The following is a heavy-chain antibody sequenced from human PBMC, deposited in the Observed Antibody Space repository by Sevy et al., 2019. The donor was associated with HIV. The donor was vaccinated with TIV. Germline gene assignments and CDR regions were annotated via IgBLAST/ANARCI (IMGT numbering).Heavy chain of an antibody. Sequence: GGSLRISCVASGFTFSNYGTHWVRQAPGKGLEWVAITSYNEGGENYADSVKGRFTISRDNSKNTVYLQMYRLTTEDTGVSYCAKDTGSSGYDHYGLDVWGQGTTVTVSS. CDR2: TSYNEGGE. CDR3: AKDTGSSGYDHYGLDV. J-gene: IGHJ6*02. V-gene: IGHV3-30*18. D-gene: IGHD6-19*01. CDR1: GFTFSNYG.